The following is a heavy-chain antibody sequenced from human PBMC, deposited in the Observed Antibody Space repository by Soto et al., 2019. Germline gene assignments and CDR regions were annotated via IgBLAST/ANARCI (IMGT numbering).Heavy chain of an antibody. D-gene: IGHD2-21*01. CDR3: ARDGYCGEDKCYSGLPEY. V-gene: IGHV3-30-3*01. J-gene: IGHJ4*02. CDR2: MSKDGSNK. Sequence: QVQLVESGGGVVQPGRSLRLSCTGSGFTFGRYGLPWVRQPPPKGRGWVAVMSKDGSNKHYADSVKGRFTVSRDNSKNTLYLQMNSLSYEDTAVYYCARDGYCGEDKCYSGLPEYWGQGTLVTVSS. CDR1: GFTFGRYG.